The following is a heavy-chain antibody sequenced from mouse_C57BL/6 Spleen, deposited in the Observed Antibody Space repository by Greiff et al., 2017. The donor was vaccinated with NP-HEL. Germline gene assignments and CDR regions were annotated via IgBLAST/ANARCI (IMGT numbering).Heavy chain of an antibody. CDR2: INPNNGGT. V-gene: IGHV1-26*01. Sequence: VQLQQSGPELVKPGASVKISCKASGYTFTDYYMNWVKQSHGKSLEWIGDINPNNGGTSYNQKFKGKATLTVDKSSSTAYMELRSLTSEDSAVYYCARWHDGHYGGYWGQGTTLTVSS. CDR3: ARWHDGHYGGY. D-gene: IGHD2-3*01. J-gene: IGHJ2*01. CDR1: GYTFTDYY.